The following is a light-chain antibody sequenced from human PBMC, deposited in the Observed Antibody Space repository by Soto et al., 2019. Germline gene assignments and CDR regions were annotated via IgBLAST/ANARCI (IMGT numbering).Light chain of an antibody. Sequence: SYELTQPLSVSVALGQTARITCGGNNIVSKNVHWYQQKPGQAPVLVIFRDTNRPSGIPERFSGSNSGNTATLTISRAQAGDEADYYCQVWDSSVWVFGGGTQLTVL. V-gene: IGLV3-9*01. CDR3: QVWDSSVWV. CDR1: NIVSKN. J-gene: IGLJ3*02. CDR2: RDT.